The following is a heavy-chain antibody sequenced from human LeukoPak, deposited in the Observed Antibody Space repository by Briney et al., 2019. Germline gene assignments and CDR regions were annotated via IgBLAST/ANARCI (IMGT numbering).Heavy chain of an antibody. V-gene: IGHV4-4*07. CDR1: GGSISSYY. CDR2: IYTSGST. Sequence: SETLSLTCTVSGGSISSYYWSWIRQPAGKGLEWIGRIYTSGSTDYNPSLKSRVTISKDTSKNEFSLKLSSVTAADTAVYYCASQLRYFDWFEFDPWGQGTLVTVSS. D-gene: IGHD3-9*01. CDR3: ASQLRYFDWFEFDP. J-gene: IGHJ5*02.